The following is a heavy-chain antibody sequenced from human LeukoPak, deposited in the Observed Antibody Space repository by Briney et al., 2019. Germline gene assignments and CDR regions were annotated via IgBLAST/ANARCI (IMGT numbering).Heavy chain of an antibody. CDR1: GASISSYY. D-gene: IGHD5-18*01. CDR3: ARRAPYSYEWSTLDY. Sequence: PSETLSLTCTVSGASISSYYWSWIRQPPGTGLEWIGYVHYSGSTNYNPSLKSRVTISVDTSKNHFSLKLTSVTAADTAVYYCARRAPYSYEWSTLDYWGQGTLVTVSS. J-gene: IGHJ4*02. CDR2: VHYSGST. V-gene: IGHV4-59*08.